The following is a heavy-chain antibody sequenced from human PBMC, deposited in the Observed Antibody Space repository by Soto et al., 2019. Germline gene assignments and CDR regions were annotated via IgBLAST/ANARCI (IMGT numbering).Heavy chain of an antibody. CDR1: GFTFSNSW. CDR3: ARHCLYCIDV. CDR2: MNPDGSTK. J-gene: IGHJ6*03. D-gene: IGHD2-21*02. Sequence: EAQLVESGGGLVQPGGSLRLSCAASGFTFSNSWMTWVSQTPGKGLEWVANMNPDGSTKNYVDSVKGRFTISRDNAQNALYLQMNSLRAEDTAVFYCARHCLYCIDVWCRGTTVTVSS. V-gene: IGHV3-7*01.